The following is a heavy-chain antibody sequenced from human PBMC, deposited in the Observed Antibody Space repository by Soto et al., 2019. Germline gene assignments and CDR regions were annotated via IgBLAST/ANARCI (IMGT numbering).Heavy chain of an antibody. D-gene: IGHD2-2*01. CDR3: ARSVVVPAAPDY. J-gene: IGHJ4*02. CDR1: GYTITSDA. CDR2: INAGNGNT. Sequence: PVKVSCKASGYTITSDAMHWVRQAPGQRLEWMGWINAGNGNTKYSQKFQGRVTITRDTSASTAYMELSSLRSEDTAVYYCARSVVVPAAPDYWGQGTLVTVSS. V-gene: IGHV1-3*01.